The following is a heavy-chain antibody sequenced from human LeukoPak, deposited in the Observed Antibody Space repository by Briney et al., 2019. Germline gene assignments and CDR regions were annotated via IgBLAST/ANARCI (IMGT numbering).Heavy chain of an antibody. D-gene: IGHD3-22*01. CDR3: AQVYRYYASSCQH. V-gene: IGHV3-43*02. J-gene: IGHJ1*01. CDR2: ISGDGRST. CDR1: GFTFDDYA. Sequence: AGGSLRLSCAASGFTFDDYAMHWVRQAPGKGLEWVSLISGDGRSTYFADSVNGRFTISRDNSKNSLYLQMNSLRTEDTALYYCAQVYRYYASSCQHWGQGTLVTVSS.